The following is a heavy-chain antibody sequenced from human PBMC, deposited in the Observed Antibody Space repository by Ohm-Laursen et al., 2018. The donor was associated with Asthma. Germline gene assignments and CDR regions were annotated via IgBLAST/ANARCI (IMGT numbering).Heavy chain of an antibody. J-gene: IGHJ4*02. CDR3: ARGGRTVYSGSYFYY. V-gene: IGHV3-30-3*01. D-gene: IGHD1-26*01. CDR1: GFTFSNFA. CDR2: ITSDGSWT. Sequence: SSLRLSCAASGFTFSNFAMHWVRQAPGKGLEWVSIITSDGSWTSYADSVKGRFTISRDNSKNTLYLQMNSLRAEDTAVYYCARGGRTVYSGSYFYYWGQGTLVTVSS.